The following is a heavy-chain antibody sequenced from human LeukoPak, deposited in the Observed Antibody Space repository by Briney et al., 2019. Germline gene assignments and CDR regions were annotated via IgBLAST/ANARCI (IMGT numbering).Heavy chain of an antibody. CDR3: VRLRGSSGPIDH. CDR1: GASTNNYY. D-gene: IGHD3-22*01. V-gene: IGHV4-59*01. Sequence: SKTLSLTCTVSGASTNNYYWSWIRQPPGKGLEWIGYIYYYGSTNYNPPLKSRVTILVDTSENQFSLRLTSVTAADTAVYYCVRLRGSSGPIDHWGQGTLVTVS. J-gene: IGHJ4*02. CDR2: IYYYGST.